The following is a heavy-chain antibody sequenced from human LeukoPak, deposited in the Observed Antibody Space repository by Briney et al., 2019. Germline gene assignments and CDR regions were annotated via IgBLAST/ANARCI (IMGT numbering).Heavy chain of an antibody. CDR2: ISSSGSTI. CDR3: ARLRGDYYGY. V-gene: IGHV3-48*03. CDR1: GFTFSSYE. D-gene: IGHD3-22*01. Sequence: GGSLRLSCAASGFTFSSYEMNWLRQAPGKGLEWISYISSSGSTIYYADSVKGRFTISRDSAENSLYLHMSSLRASDTAMYYCARLRGDYYGYWGRGTLVTVSS. J-gene: IGHJ4*02.